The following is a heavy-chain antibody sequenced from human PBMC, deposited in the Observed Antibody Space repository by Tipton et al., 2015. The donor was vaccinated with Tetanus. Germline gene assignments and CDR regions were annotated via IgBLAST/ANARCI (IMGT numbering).Heavy chain of an antibody. CDR3: ARGSGWADF. Sequence: TLSLTCTVSGDSISSGPYSWSWLRQHPGKGLELIGYIYYSGTSYISPSLTRRVSIAVDTSRNQFSLNLTSVTAADTAVYYCARGSGWADFWGQGTQVTVSS. J-gene: IGHJ4*02. D-gene: IGHD6-19*01. V-gene: IGHV4-31*03. CDR2: IYYSGTS. CDR1: GDSISSGPYS.